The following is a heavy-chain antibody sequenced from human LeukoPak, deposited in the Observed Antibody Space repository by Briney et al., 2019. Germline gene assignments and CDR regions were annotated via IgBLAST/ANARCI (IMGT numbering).Heavy chain of an antibody. CDR2: IYWNDDK. V-gene: IGHV2-5*01. CDR1: GFSLSTSGVG. J-gene: IGHJ4*02. D-gene: IGHD6-13*01. CDR3: AYTIAAAGTGGVGY. Sequence: SGPTLVNPTQPLTLTCTFSGFSLSTSGVGVGWIRQPPGKALEWLALIYWNDDKRYSPSLKSRLTITKDTSKNQVVLTMTNMDPVDTATYYCAYTIAAAGTGGVGYWGQGTLVTVSS.